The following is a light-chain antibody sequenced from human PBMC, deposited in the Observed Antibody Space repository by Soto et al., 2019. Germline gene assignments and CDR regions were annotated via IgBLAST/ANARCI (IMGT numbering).Light chain of an antibody. V-gene: IGKV3-20*01. Sequence: PGARATLSCRTSQSVSNNYLAWYQQKPGQAPRLLIHGASNRATGIPDRFSGSGSGTDFTLTIGRLEPEDFAVYYCQQYLITPWTFGQGTKVDIK. CDR2: GAS. CDR3: QQYLITPWT. J-gene: IGKJ1*01. CDR1: QSVSNNY.